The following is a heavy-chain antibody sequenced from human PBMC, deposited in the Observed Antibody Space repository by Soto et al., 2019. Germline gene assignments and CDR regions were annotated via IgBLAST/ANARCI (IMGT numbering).Heavy chain of an antibody. Sequence: PSETLSLTCAVSGGSISSGGYSWSWIRQPPGKGLEWIGYIYQSGSTYYKTSLKNRVNISVNRSKNQFSMKLSYVTAADTAVYYCARDLWGYCGTDCYPLDVWGQGTTVTVSS. CDR3: ARDLWGYCGTDCYPLDV. J-gene: IGHJ6*02. D-gene: IGHD2-21*02. V-gene: IGHV4-30-2*01. CDR1: GGSISSGGYS. CDR2: IYQSGST.